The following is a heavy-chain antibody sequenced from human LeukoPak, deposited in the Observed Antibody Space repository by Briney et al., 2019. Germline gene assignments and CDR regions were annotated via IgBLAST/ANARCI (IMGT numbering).Heavy chain of an antibody. D-gene: IGHD3-3*01. CDR2: THNSGST. CDR3: ATRRPWYYDFWSGYFDY. J-gene: IGHJ4*02. V-gene: IGHV4-59*11. CDR1: GGSISNHY. Sequence: SETLSLTCTVSGGSISNHYWSWIRQSPGKGLEWIGYTHNSGSTNYNPSLKSRVTMSVDTSKNQFSLKLSSVTAADTAVYYCATRRPWYYDFWSGYFDYWGQGTLVTVSS.